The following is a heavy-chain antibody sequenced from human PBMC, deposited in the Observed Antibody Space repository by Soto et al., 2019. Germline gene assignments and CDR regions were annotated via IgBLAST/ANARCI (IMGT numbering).Heavy chain of an antibody. CDR3: ARDSSGPGYSYGKLDY. D-gene: IGHD5-18*01. V-gene: IGHV4-31*03. J-gene: IGHJ4*02. CDR1: GGSISTGGYY. CDR2: IYYSGST. Sequence: SETLSLTCTVSGGSISTGGYYWTWIRQHPGKGPEWIGYIYYSGSTYYNPSLRSRITISVDTSKNQFSLKLGSVTAAATAVYYCARDSSGPGYSYGKLDYWGQGTLVTVSS.